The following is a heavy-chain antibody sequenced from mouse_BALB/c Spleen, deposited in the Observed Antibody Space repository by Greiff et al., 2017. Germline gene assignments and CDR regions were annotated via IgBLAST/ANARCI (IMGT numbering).Heavy chain of an antibody. CDR3: ARDPMITTFYYAMDY. Sequence: EVQLQESGPELVKPGASMKISCKASGYSFTGYTMNWVKQSHGKNLEWIGLINPYNGGTSYNQKFKGKATLTVDKSSSTAYMELLSLTSEDSAVYYCARDPMITTFYYAMDYWGQGTSVTVSS. J-gene: IGHJ4*01. CDR1: GYSFTGYT. D-gene: IGHD2-4*01. V-gene: IGHV1-18*01. CDR2: INPYNGGT.